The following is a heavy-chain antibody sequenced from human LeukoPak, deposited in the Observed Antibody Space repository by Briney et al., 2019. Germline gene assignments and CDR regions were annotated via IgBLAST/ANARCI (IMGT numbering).Heavy chain of an antibody. CDR3: AKGPILRQSTDY. CDR1: GFTFSSYA. Sequence: GRSLRLSCAASGFTFSSYAMSWVRQAPGKGLEWVSAISGSGGSTYYADSVKGRFTISRDNSKNTLYLQMNSLRAEDTAIYYCAKGPILRQSTDYWGQGTLVTVSS. J-gene: IGHJ4*02. D-gene: IGHD5/OR15-5a*01. CDR2: ISGSGGST. V-gene: IGHV3-23*01.